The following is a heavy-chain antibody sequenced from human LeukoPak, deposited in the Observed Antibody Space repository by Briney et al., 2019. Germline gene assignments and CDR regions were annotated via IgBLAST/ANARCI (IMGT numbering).Heavy chain of an antibody. V-gene: IGHV3-15*07. CDR3: TTAPPPGYSYGYLLHGMDV. D-gene: IGHD5-18*01. CDR2: IKSKTDGGTT. Sequence: GGSLRLSCAASGFTFSNAWMNWVRQAPGKGLEWVGRIKSKTDGGTTDYAAPVKGRFTISRDDSKNTLYLQMNSLKTEDTAVYYCTTAPPPGYSYGYLLHGMDVWGQGTTVTVSS. J-gene: IGHJ6*02. CDR1: GFTFSNAW.